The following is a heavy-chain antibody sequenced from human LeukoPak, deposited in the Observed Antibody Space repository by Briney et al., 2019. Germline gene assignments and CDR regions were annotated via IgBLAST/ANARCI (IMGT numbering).Heavy chain of an antibody. CDR3: ARHISGGATLD. V-gene: IGHV4-59*08. J-gene: IGHJ4*02. CDR1: GGSISNYY. CDR2: IYYTGTT. D-gene: IGHD2-15*01. Sequence: PSETLSLTCTVSGGSISNYYCSWIRQPPGKGLEWIGYIYYTGTTYYNPSLMSRVTISVDTSKNQFSLRLSSVTAADTAVYYCARHISGGATLDWGQGTLVTVSS.